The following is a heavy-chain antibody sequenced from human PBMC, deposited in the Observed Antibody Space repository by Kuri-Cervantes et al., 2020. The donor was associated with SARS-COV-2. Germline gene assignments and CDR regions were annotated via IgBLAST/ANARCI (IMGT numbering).Heavy chain of an antibody. CDR3: ARDMTFDEYGDYFYYYMDV. CDR2: IKQDGSEK. Sequence: GESLKISCAASGFTFSSYWMSWVRQAPGKGLEWVANIKQDGSEKYYVDSVRGRFTVSRDNSKNTLYLEMDGLRPEDTAVYYCARDMTFDEYGDYFYYYMDVWGKGTTVTVSS. J-gene: IGHJ6*03. CDR1: GFTFSSYW. D-gene: IGHD3-16*01. V-gene: IGHV3-7*01.